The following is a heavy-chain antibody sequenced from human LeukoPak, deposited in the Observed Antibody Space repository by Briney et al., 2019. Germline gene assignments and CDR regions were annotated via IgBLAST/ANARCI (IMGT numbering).Heavy chain of an antibody. CDR1: GFTFSSYW. CDR3: AREDIVVVPAPEKYSSSWYGVDY. CDR2: IKQDGSEK. V-gene: IGHV3-7*01. J-gene: IGHJ4*02. D-gene: IGHD2-2*01. Sequence: GGSLRLSCAASGFTFSSYWMSWVRQAPGKGLEWVANIKQDGSEKYYVDSVKGRFTISRDNAKNSLYLQMNSLRAEDTAVYYCAREDIVVVPAPEKYSSSWYGVDYWGQGTLVTVSS.